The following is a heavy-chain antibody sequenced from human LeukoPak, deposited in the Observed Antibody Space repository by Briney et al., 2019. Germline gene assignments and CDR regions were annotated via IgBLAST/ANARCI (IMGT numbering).Heavy chain of an antibody. J-gene: IGHJ4*02. CDR3: AKPTYYDFWSGYDY. V-gene: IGHV3-23*01. CDR1: GFTFSSYA. CDR2: ISGSGGST. Sequence: GGSLRLSCAASGFTFSSYAMSWVRQAPGKGLEWVSAISGSGGSTYYADSVKGRFTISRDNSKNTLYLQMNSLRAEDTAVYYCAKPTYYDFWSGYDYWDQGTLVTVSS. D-gene: IGHD3-3*01.